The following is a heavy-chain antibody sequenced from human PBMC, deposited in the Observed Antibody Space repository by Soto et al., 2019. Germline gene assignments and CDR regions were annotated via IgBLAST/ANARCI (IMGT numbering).Heavy chain of an antibody. V-gene: IGHV3-23*01. Sequence: GSLRLSCAGSGFTFSNYAMHWVRQAPGKGLEWVSTISGSGGGTYYADSVKGRFTTSRDNSKNTLYLQMNSLRDDDTAVYQCARPVLGLKDQLAVWSQGTTVTVSS. J-gene: IGHJ6*02. CDR3: ARPVLGLKDQLAV. CDR2: ISGSGGGT. CDR1: GFTFSNYA.